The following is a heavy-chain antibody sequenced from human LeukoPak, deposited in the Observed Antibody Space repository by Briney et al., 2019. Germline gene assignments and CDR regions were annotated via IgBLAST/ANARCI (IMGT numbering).Heavy chain of an antibody. J-gene: IGHJ6*02. CDR2: ISGGGGST. CDR3: AKDMSDYANFPDV. CDR1: GFTFSSHA. Sequence: GGSLRLSCAASGFTFSSHAMTWVRQAPGKGLEWVSTISGGGGSTFYADSVKGRFTIFRVNSKNTLYLQMNSLRAEDTAIYYCAKDMSDYANFPDVWGQGTTVTVSS. D-gene: IGHD4-11*01. V-gene: IGHV3-23*01.